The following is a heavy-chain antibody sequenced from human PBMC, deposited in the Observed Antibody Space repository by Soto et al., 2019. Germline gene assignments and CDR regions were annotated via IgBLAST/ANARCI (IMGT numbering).Heavy chain of an antibody. CDR3: ARWDDYGASDQYHFDY. Sequence: QVQLVQSGAEVKKPGASLKVSCKASGYTFTASGISWVRQAPGQGLEWMGWISVYNGHTEYSQKFMGRVAMTTDTSADTADMELSSLRSDDAAVYYCARWDDYGASDQYHFDYWGQGTRVTVSS. CDR1: GYTFTASG. CDR2: ISVYNGHT. J-gene: IGHJ4*02. V-gene: IGHV1-18*01. D-gene: IGHD4-17*01.